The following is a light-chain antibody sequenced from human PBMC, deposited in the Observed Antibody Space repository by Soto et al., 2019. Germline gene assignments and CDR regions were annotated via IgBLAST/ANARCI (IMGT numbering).Light chain of an antibody. V-gene: IGKV3-11*01. J-gene: IGKJ2*01. Sequence: EIVLTQSPATLSLSPGERATLSCRASQSVSSYLAWYQQKPGQAPRLLIYDASNRATGFPSRFIGSGSGTDFTLTISSLEPEDSADYYCQQRSNWPRAFGQRTKLEIK. CDR3: QQRSNWPRA. CDR1: QSVSSY. CDR2: DAS.